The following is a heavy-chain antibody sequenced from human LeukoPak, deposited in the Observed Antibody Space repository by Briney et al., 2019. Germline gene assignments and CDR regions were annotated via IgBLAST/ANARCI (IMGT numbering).Heavy chain of an antibody. D-gene: IGHD6-6*01. J-gene: IGHJ6*02. CDR2: INPNSGGT. CDR1: GYTFTGYY. CDR3: ARDIAARQGYYYGMDV. Sequence: ASVKVSCKASGYTFTGYYIHWVRQAPGQGLEWMGWINPNSGGTNYAQKFQGRVTMTRDTSISTAYMELSRLRSDDTAVYYCARDIAARQGYYYGMDVWGQGTTVTVSS. V-gene: IGHV1-2*02.